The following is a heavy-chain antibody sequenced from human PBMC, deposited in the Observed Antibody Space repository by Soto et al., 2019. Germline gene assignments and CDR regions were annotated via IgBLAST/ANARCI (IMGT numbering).Heavy chain of an antibody. CDR1: GFTFSSYW. D-gene: IGHD3-9*01. J-gene: IGHJ6*03. CDR3: ARGGRDYDILTGECYMDV. V-gene: IGHV3-74*01. CDR2: INSDGSST. Sequence: GGSLRLSCAASGFTFSSYWMHWVRQAPGKGLVWVSRINSDGSSTSYADSVKGRFTISRDNAKNTLYLQMNSLRAEDTAVYYCARGGRDYDILTGECYMDVWGKGTTVTVSS.